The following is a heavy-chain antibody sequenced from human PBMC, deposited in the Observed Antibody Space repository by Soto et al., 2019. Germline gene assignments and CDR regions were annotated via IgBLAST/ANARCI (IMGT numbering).Heavy chain of an antibody. J-gene: IGHJ4*02. D-gene: IGHD6-6*01. Sequence: GAPVKGTSQASCFTLSRSGIKWGGQAPGKGLEWMGWISAYNGNTNYAQTFQGRVTMTTDTSTSTVYMELRSLRSDDTAVYYCARDPGSSSPVGYYFDYWGQGTLVTVSS. CDR3: ARDPGSSSPVGYYFDY. CDR2: ISAYNGNT. V-gene: IGHV1-18*01. CDR1: CFTLSRSG.